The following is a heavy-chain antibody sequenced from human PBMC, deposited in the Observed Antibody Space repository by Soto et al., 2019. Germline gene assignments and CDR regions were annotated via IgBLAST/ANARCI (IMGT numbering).Heavy chain of an antibody. CDR2: ISPTFGTA. CDR3: ARNYDYVWGNYPAY. Sequence: QVQLVQSGAEVKKPGSSVKVSCKASGGTFSSYAISWVRQAPGQGLEWMGGISPTFGTANNAQKFQGRVTITADESTSTVYMELSSLRSEDTAAYYCARNYDYVWGNYPAYWGQGTLVTVSS. D-gene: IGHD3-16*02. CDR1: GGTFSSYA. V-gene: IGHV1-69*12. J-gene: IGHJ4*02.